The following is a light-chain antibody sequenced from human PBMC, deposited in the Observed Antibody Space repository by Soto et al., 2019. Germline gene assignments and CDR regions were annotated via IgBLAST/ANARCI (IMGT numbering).Light chain of an antibody. J-gene: IGKJ1*01. CDR1: QSVSSTY. CDR2: GAS. Sequence: EIVLTQSPGTLSLSPGERATLSCRASQSVSSTYLAWYQQKPGQAPRLLIYGASSRATGIPDRLSGSGSGTDFTLTISRLEPEDFAVYYCQQYRTFGQGTKVDI. CDR3: QQYRT. V-gene: IGKV3-20*01.